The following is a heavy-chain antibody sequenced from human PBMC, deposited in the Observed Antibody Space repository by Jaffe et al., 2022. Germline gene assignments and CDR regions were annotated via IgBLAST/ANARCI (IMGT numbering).Heavy chain of an antibody. Sequence: EVQLVESGGGLVQPGRSLRLSCAASGFTFDDYAMHWVRQAPGKGLEWVSGISWNSGSIGYADSVKGRFTISRDNAKNSLYLQMNSLRAEDTALYYCAKGVSGWYITYFDYWGQGTLVTVSS. CDR2: ISWNSGSI. CDR3: AKGVSGWYITYFDY. D-gene: IGHD6-19*01. V-gene: IGHV3-9*01. J-gene: IGHJ4*02. CDR1: GFTFDDYA.